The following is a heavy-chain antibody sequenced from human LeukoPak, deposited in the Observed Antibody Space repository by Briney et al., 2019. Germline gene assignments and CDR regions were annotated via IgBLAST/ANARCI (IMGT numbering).Heavy chain of an antibody. V-gene: IGHV1-46*01. CDR2: INPSGGST. CDR1: GYTFTSYY. D-gene: IGHD2-15*01. CDR3: ARAVVVAAGFDY. Sequence: ASVKVSCKATGYTFTSYYMHWVRQAPGQGLEWMGIINPSGGSTSYAQKFQGRVTMTRDTSTSTVYMELSSLRSEDTAVYYCARAVVVAAGFDYWGQGTLVTVSS. J-gene: IGHJ4*02.